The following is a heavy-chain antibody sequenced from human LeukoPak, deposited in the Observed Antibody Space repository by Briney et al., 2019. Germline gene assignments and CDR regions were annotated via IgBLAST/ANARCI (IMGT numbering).Heavy chain of an antibody. CDR1: GYTFTSYY. CDR2: INPSGGST. Sequence: ASVKVSCKASGYTFTSYYMHWVRQAPGQGLEWMGIINPSGGSTSYAQKFQGRVTMTRDTSTSTVYKELSSLRSEDTAVYYCARDRGYYDSSGYYPDYWGQGTLVTVSS. V-gene: IGHV1-46*01. CDR3: ARDRGYYDSSGYYPDY. D-gene: IGHD3-22*01. J-gene: IGHJ4*02.